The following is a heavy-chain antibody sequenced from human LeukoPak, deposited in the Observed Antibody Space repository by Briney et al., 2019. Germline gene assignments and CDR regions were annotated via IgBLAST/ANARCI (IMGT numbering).Heavy chain of an antibody. D-gene: IGHD6-13*01. CDR3: TGHVSAAAGGQ. J-gene: IGHJ4*02. Sequence: SSETLSLTCAVYGGSVRDNYWSWIRLPPGKGLEWIGEIHHSGSTKYNPSLKSRVTMSLDTSKNQFSLKLNSVTAADTAVYYCTGHVSAAAGGQWGQGTLVTVSS. CDR2: IHHSGST. V-gene: IGHV4-34*01. CDR1: GGSVRDNY.